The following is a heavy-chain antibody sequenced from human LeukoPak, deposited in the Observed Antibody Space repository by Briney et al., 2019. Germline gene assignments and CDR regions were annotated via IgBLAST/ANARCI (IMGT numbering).Heavy chain of an antibody. CDR2: IDSDGSTT. CDR3: AKGPISGSYHYIYYFDY. V-gene: IGHV3-74*01. Sequence: PGGSLRLSCAASGFTFSTYWMHWVRQAPGKGLVWVSRIDSDGSTTSYADSVQGRFSISRDNSKNTLYLQMNSLRAEDTAVYYCAKGPISGSYHYIYYFDYWGQGTLVTVSS. D-gene: IGHD1-26*01. CDR1: GFTFSTYW. J-gene: IGHJ4*02.